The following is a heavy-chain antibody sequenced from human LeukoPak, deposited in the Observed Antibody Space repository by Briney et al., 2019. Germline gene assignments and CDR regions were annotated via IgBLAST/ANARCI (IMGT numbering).Heavy chain of an antibody. Sequence: SETLSLTCSVSGGSVSSGSYYWSWIRQPPGKGLEWIGYIYYSGSTNYNPSLKSRVTISVDTSKNQFSLKLSSVTAADTAVYYCARQWNWDYGMDVWGQGTTVTVSS. CDR3: ARQWNWDYGMDV. J-gene: IGHJ6*02. V-gene: IGHV4-61*01. D-gene: IGHD1-7*01. CDR2: IYYSGST. CDR1: GGSVSSGSYY.